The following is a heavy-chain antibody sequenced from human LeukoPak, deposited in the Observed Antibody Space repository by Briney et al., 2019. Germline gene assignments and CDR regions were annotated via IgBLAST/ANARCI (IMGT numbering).Heavy chain of an antibody. D-gene: IGHD6-19*01. CDR2: IRYDGSNK. CDR3: AKESAVAGYYFDY. Sequence: GGSLRLSCAASGFTFSSYGMHWVRQAPGKGLEWVAFIRYDGSNKYYADSVKGRFTISRDNSKNTLYLQMNSLGAEDTAVYYCAKESAVAGYYFDYWGQGTLVTVSS. CDR1: GFTFSSYG. J-gene: IGHJ4*02. V-gene: IGHV3-30*02.